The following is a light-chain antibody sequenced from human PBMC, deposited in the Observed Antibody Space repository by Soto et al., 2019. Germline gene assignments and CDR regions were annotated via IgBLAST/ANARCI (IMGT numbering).Light chain of an antibody. CDR2: EVS. V-gene: IGLV2-8*01. CDR3: SSYAGSNNLNV. J-gene: IGLJ1*01. Sequence: QSVLTQPPSASGSPGQSVTISCTGTSSDVGGYNYVSWYQQHPGKAPKLMIYEVSKRPSGVPDRFSGSKSGNTASLTVSGLQAEDEADYYCSSYAGSNNLNVFVTVTKVTVL. CDR1: SSDVGGYNY.